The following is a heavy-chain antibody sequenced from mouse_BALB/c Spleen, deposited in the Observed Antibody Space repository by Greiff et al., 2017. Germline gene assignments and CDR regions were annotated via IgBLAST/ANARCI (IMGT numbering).Heavy chain of an antibody. V-gene: IGHV3-2*02. Sequence: DVQLQESGPGLVKPSQSLSLTCTVTGYSINSDYAWNWLRPFPGNKLEWMGYISYSGSTSYTPSLKSRISITRDTSKNQFFLQLNSVTTEDTATYYCARFDYMITTGYYFDYWGQGTTLTVSS. CDR3: ARFDYMITTGYYFDY. CDR2: ISYSGST. D-gene: IGHD2-4*01. J-gene: IGHJ2*01. CDR1: GYSINSDYA.